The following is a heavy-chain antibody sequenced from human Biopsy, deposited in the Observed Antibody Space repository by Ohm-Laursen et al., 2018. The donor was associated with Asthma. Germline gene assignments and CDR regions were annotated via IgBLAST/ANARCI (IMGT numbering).Heavy chain of an antibody. V-gene: IGHV4-31*11. Sequence: SLTLSLTCAVSYGFITSGGYYRTWIRQQPGKGLEWIGLIYYSGSTYYKQSLKSRVSISIDTSKNQFSLKLSSVNAADTAVYYCARAQDYYFSRGYYRSFDYWGQGTLVTVSS. CDR3: ARAQDYYFSRGYYRSFDY. CDR1: YGFITSGGYY. D-gene: IGHD3-22*01. J-gene: IGHJ4*02. CDR2: IYYSGST.